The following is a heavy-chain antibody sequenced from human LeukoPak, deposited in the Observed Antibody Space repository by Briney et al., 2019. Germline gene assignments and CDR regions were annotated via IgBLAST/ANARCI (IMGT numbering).Heavy chain of an antibody. CDR3: AGNDKWLISY. Sequence: GGSLKLSCAASGFTFSISLMHWVRQAPGKGLVWVSRINTDGSATTYADSVRGRFTISRDNAKNTVYLQMNSLSADDTGVYYCAGNDKWLISYWGQGTLVTVSS. J-gene: IGHJ4*02. CDR1: GFTFSISL. CDR2: INTDGSAT. D-gene: IGHD6-19*01. V-gene: IGHV3-74*03.